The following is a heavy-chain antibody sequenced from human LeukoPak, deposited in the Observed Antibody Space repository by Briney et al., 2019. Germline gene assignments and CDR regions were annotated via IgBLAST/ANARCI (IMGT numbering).Heavy chain of an antibody. CDR2: INHSGST. CDR3: ARRDSGSYLFDY. D-gene: IGHD1-26*01. V-gene: IGHV4-34*01. CDR1: GGSFSGYY. J-gene: IGHJ4*02. Sequence: SETLSLTCAVYGGSFSGYYWSWIRQPPGKGLEWIGEINHSGSTNYNPSLKSRVTISVDTSKNQFSLKLSSVTAADTAVYYCARRDSGSYLFDYWGQGTLVTVSS.